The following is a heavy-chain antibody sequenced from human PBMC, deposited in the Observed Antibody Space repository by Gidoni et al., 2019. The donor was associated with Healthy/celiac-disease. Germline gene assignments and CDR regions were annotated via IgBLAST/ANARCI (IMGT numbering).Heavy chain of an antibody. D-gene: IGHD6-13*01. CDR2: IYWDDDK. Sequence: QITLKESGPTLVKPTQTLTVTCAFSGFSLSTSGVGVGWIRQPPGKALEWLALIYWDDDKRYRPSLKSRLTITKDTSKNQVVLTMTNMDPVDTATYYCAHMGGEAASSAEGTFDYWGQGTLVTVSS. CDR1: GFSLSTSGVG. CDR3: AHMGGEAASSAEGTFDY. V-gene: IGHV2-5*02. J-gene: IGHJ4*02.